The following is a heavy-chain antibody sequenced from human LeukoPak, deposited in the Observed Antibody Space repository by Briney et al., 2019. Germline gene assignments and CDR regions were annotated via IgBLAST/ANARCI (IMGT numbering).Heavy chain of an antibody. Sequence: SETLSLTCAVSGGSISSSNWWSWVRQPPGKGLEWIGEIYHSGSTNYNPSLKSQVTISVDKSKNQFSLKLSSVTAADTAVYYCARDSSSWYDYWGQGTLVTVSS. CDR3: ARDSSSWYDY. V-gene: IGHV4-4*02. J-gene: IGHJ4*02. D-gene: IGHD6-13*01. CDR1: GGSISSSNW. CDR2: IYHSGST.